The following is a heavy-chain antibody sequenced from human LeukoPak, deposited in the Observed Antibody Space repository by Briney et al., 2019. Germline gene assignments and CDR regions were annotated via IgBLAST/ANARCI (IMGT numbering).Heavy chain of an antibody. CDR1: GGTFSSYA. Sequence: SVKVSCKASGGTFSSYAISWVRQAPGQGLEWMGGIIPIFGTANYAQKFQGRVTITADESTSTAYMELSSLRSEDTAVYYCARGMYYYDSSGYYFDYWGQGTLVTVSS. CDR2: IIPIFGTA. D-gene: IGHD3-22*01. J-gene: IGHJ4*02. V-gene: IGHV1-69*13. CDR3: ARGMYYYDSSGYYFDY.